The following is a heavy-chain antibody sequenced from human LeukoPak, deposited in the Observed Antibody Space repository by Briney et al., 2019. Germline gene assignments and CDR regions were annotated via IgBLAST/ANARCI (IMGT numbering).Heavy chain of an antibody. CDR3: ASSTYSGSHWDAFDI. CDR2: IDSYGSST. CDR1: GFTFSSYW. Sequence: PGGSLRLSCAASGFTFSSYWMHWVRQAPGKGLVWVSRIDSYGSSTSFADSVKGRLTISRDNAKNTLYLQMNSLRAEDTAVYYCASSTYSGSHWDAFDIWSQGTMVTVSS. D-gene: IGHD1-26*01. J-gene: IGHJ3*02. V-gene: IGHV3-74*01.